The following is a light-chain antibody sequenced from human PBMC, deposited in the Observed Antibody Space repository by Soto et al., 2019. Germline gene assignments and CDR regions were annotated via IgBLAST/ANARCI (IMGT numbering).Light chain of an antibody. Sequence: EIVLTQSPATLSVSVGERVTISCRASQSVDGNLAWYQQKPGQAPRLVIYGASSWATGIPDRFSGSGSGTDFTLTISRLEPEDFAVYYCQQNCSTPWTFGQGTKVDIK. CDR3: QQNCSTPWT. CDR1: QSVDGN. V-gene: IGKV3-20*01. J-gene: IGKJ1*01. CDR2: GAS.